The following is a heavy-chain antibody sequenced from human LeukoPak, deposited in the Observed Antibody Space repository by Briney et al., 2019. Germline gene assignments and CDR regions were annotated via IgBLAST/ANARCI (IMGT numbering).Heavy chain of an antibody. CDR3: ARELFSGYFDY. D-gene: IGHD1-26*01. CDR1: GFTFSSYS. Sequence: GGSLRLSCAASGFTFSSYSMNWVRQAPGKGLEWVSYISSSSSTIYYADSVKGRFTISRDNSKNTLYLQMNSLRAEDTAVYYCARELFSGYFDYWGQGTLVTVSS. J-gene: IGHJ4*02. CDR2: ISSSSSTI. V-gene: IGHV3-48*01.